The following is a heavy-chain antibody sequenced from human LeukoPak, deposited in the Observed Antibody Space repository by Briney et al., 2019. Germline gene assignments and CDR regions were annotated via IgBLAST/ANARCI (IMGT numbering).Heavy chain of an antibody. CDR3: AKGVRFGELLASFYFDY. V-gene: IGHV3-9*01. D-gene: IGHD3-10*01. J-gene: IGHJ4*02. Sequence: HAGGSLRLSCAASGFTFDDYAMHWVRQAPGKGLEWVSGISWNSGSIGYADSVKGRLTISRDNAKNSLYLQMNSLRAEDTALYYCAKGVRFGELLASFYFDYWGQGTLVTVSS. CDR1: GFTFDDYA. CDR2: ISWNSGSI.